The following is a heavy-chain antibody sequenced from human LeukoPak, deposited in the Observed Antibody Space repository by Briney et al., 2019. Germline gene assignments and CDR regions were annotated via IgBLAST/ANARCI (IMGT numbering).Heavy chain of an antibody. CDR2: ISNSDGNT. Sequence: QPGGSLRLSCAASGFTFSNYAMSWVRQAPGKGLDWVSTISNSDGNTYYADSVKGRFTISRDNSKNTLYLQMNSLTAEDTAIYYCAKATGTLGNWGQGTLVTVSS. CDR3: AKATGTLGN. D-gene: IGHD1-1*01. CDR1: GFTFSNYA. J-gene: IGHJ4*02. V-gene: IGHV3-23*01.